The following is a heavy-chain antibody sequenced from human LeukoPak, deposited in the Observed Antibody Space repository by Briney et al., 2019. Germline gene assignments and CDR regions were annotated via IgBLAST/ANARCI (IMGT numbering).Heavy chain of an antibody. D-gene: IGHD6-19*01. J-gene: IGHJ4*02. V-gene: IGHV1-24*01. CDR1: GYTLTELS. CDR3: ATLPSSSGWYRLDY. Sequence: GASVKVSCTVSGYTLTELSMHWVRQAPGKGLEWMGGFDPEDGETIYAQEFQGRVTMTEDTSTDTAYMELSSLRSEDTAVYYCATLPSSSGWYRLDYWGQGTLVTVSS. CDR2: FDPEDGET.